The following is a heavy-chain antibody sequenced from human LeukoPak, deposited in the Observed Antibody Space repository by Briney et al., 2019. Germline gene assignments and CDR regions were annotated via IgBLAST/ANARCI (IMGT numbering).Heavy chain of an antibody. J-gene: IGHJ4*02. Sequence: GGSLRLSCAASGFTFSSYSMNWVRQAPGKGLEWVSSISSSSSYIYYADSVKGRFTISRDNAKNSLYLQMNSLRAEDTAVYYCASEGITMVRGVDCWGQGTLVTVSS. V-gene: IGHV3-21*01. D-gene: IGHD3-10*01. CDR3: ASEGITMVRGVDC. CDR1: GFTFSSYS. CDR2: ISSSSSYI.